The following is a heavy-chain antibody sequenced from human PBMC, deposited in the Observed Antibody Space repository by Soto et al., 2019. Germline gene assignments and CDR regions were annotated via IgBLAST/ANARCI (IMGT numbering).Heavy chain of an antibody. J-gene: IGHJ4*02. D-gene: IGHD3-16*01. CDR1: GFTFYANA. CDR2: ITWKSDT. CDR3: AISRDREGGTTFIY. V-gene: IGHV3-9*01. Sequence: RRLYCAVSGFTFYANATHWVRQAPEKGLEWVSGITWKSDTASADSVKGRFTISRDNAENSXDLQMNSLRAEETALYYCAISRDREGGTTFIYWGRGTQVTVSS.